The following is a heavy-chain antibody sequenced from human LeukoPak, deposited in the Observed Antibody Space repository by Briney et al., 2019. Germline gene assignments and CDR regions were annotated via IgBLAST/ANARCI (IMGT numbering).Heavy chain of an antibody. V-gene: IGHV4-61*02. Sequence: SETLSLTCTVSGGSISSGSYYWSWIRQPAGKGLEWIGRIYTSGSTNYNPSLKSRVTISVDTSKSQFSLKLSSVTAADTAVYYCARDQQLRTCYWFDPWGQGTLVTVSS. CDR2: IYTSGST. D-gene: IGHD6-13*01. CDR3: ARDQQLRTCYWFDP. CDR1: GGSISSGSYY. J-gene: IGHJ5*02.